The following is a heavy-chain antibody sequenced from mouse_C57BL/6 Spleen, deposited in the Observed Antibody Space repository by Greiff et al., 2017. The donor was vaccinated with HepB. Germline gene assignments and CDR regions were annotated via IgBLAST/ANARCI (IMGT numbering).Heavy chain of an antibody. D-gene: IGHD2-5*01. Sequence: VQLVESGPELVKPGASVKLSCKASGYTFTSYDINWVKQRPGQGLEWIGGIYPRDGSTKYNEKFKGKATLTVATSSSTAYMELHSLTSEDSAVYFCATGRYSNGYFDYWGQGTTLTVSS. CDR3: ATGRYSNGYFDY. CDR2: IYPRDGST. V-gene: IGHV1-85*01. J-gene: IGHJ2*01. CDR1: GYTFTSYD.